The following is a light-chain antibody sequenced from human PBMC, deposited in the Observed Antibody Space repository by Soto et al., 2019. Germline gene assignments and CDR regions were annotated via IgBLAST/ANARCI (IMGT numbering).Light chain of an antibody. V-gene: IGKV3-11*01. CDR2: DAF. Sequence: EIVLTQSPATLSLSPGETATLSCRASQSVITYLAWYQQQPGQAPRLLIFDAFNRATGIPARFRGSGSGKDFTLTISSIEPEDFAVYYCQQRSNWPRGTFGGGTKVEI. CDR1: QSVITY. J-gene: IGKJ4*02. CDR3: QQRSNWPRGT.